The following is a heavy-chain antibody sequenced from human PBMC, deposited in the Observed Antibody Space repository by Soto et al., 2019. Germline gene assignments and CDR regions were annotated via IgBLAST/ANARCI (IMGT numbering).Heavy chain of an antibody. Sequence: LILSCAASGFTFSGIAIHWVRQASRKGLDWVGRIRSKSNYYATTYAASVKGRFTVSRDDSKNTAYLQMNNLKSEDTAVYYCAASGYDKFVDSWGQGILVTVS. D-gene: IGHD5-12*01. CDR2: IRSKSNYYAT. CDR1: GFTFSGIA. J-gene: IGHJ5*01. V-gene: IGHV3-73*01. CDR3: AASGYDKFVDS.